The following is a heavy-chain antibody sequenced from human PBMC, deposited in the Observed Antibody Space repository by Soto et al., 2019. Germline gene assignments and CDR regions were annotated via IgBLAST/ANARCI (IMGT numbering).Heavy chain of an antibody. CDR3: ARGAITMVRGVPQAFDI. CDR2: INHSGST. D-gene: IGHD3-10*01. Sequence: SETLSLTCAVYGGYFSGYYWSWIRQPPGKGLEWIGEINHSGSTNYNPSLKSRVTISVDTSKNQFSLKLSSVTAADTAVYYCARGAITMVRGVPQAFDIWGQGTMVTVSS. V-gene: IGHV4-34*01. J-gene: IGHJ3*02. CDR1: GGYFSGYY.